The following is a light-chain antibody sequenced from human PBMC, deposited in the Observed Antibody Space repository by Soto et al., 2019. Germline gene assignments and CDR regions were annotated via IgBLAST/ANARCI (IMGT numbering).Light chain of an antibody. Sequence: DIPMTQFPSSLSASVGDRVTITCRASQNIINFLNWYQQKPGKAPNLLIYGASSLQSVDPSKFSGSGSGTDFTLTIATLQPEDCATYFCQQRYSNPYTFGQQTEQEI. J-gene: IGKJ2*01. CDR2: GAS. CDR1: QNIINF. CDR3: QQRYSNPYT. V-gene: IGKV1-39*01.